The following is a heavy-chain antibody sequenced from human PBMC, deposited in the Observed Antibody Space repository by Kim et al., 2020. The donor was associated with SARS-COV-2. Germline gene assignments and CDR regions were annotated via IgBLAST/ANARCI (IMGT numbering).Heavy chain of an antibody. V-gene: IGHV3-30-3*01. CDR3: ARGGEDFWSGYYYY. D-gene: IGHD3-3*01. Sequence: GGSLRLSCVASGFTFSSYAMHWVRQAPGKGLEWVAVISYDGSNKYYADSVKGRFTISRDNSKNTLYLQMNSLRAEDTAVYHCARGGEDFWSGYYYYWGLGALVTVSS. CDR2: ISYDGSNK. J-gene: IGHJ4*02. CDR1: GFTFSSYA.